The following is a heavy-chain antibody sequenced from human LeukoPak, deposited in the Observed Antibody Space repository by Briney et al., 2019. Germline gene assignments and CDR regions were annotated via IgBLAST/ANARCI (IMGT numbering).Heavy chain of an antibody. J-gene: IGHJ5*01. CDR3: TSEHTSSWYWLDS. Sequence: GESLKISCKGSGYSLSNFGISWVRQMPGKGLEWMGIIYPGDGDTRYSPSFQGQVTMSADKSISPAYLQWSSLRASGTAMYYCTSEHTSSWYWLDSWGQGTLVTVSS. CDR2: IYPGDGDT. D-gene: IGHD6-13*01. CDR1: GYSLSNFG. V-gene: IGHV5-51*01.